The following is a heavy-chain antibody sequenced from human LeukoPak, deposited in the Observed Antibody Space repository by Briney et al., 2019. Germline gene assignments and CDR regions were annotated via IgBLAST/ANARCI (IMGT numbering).Heavy chain of an antibody. D-gene: IGHD3-10*01. J-gene: IGHJ4*02. V-gene: IGHV3-23*01. CDR3: ANRGVKWSDDDY. Sequence: GGSLRLSCAASGLTFSSYAMSWVRQAPGKGLEWVSAISGSGGGTYYADSVKGRFTISRDNSKNTLSLQMNSLSAEDTAVYYCANRGVKWSDDDYWGQGTLVTVSS. CDR1: GLTFSSYA. CDR2: ISGSGGGT.